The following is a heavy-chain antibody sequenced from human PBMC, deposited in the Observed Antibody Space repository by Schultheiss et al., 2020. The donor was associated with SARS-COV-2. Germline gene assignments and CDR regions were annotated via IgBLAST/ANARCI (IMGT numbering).Heavy chain of an antibody. V-gene: IGHV1-2*02. CDR1: GYTFTGYY. J-gene: IGHJ4*02. CDR2: INPNSGGT. Sequence: GGSLRLSCKASGYTFTGYYMHWVRQAPGQGLEWMGWINPNSGGTNYAQKFQGRVTMTRDTSISTAYMELSRLRSDDTAVYYCATGYSSGWYATDYWGQGTLVTVSS. D-gene: IGHD6-19*01. CDR3: ATGYSSGWYATDY.